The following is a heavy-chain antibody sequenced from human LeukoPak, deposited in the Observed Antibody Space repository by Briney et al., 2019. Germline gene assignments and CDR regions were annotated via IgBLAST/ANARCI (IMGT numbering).Heavy chain of an antibody. CDR2: IRYDGSNK. CDR1: GFTFSSYG. J-gene: IGHJ6*02. Sequence: GGSLRLSCAASGFTFSSYGMHWVRQAPGKGLEWVAFIRYDGSNKYYADSVEGRFTISRDNSKNTLYLQMNSLRAEDTAVYYCAKGVLDYYYYYGMDVWGQGTTVTVSS. CDR3: AKGVLDYYYYYGMDV. V-gene: IGHV3-30*02.